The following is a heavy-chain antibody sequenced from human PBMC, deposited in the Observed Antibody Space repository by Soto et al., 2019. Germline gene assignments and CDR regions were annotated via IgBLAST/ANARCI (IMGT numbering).Heavy chain of an antibody. CDR3: ARQSPYTGSYYAFFDY. V-gene: IGHV5-10-1*01. CDR1: GYSFTSYW. Sequence: GESLKISCKGSGYSFTSYWISWVRQLPGKGLEWMGKIDPSDSHPNYSPSFQGHVTIPVDKSTNTVYLQWSSLKASDTAVYYCARQSPYTGSYYAFFDYWGQGTQVTVSS. D-gene: IGHD1-26*01. CDR2: IDPSDSHP. J-gene: IGHJ4*02.